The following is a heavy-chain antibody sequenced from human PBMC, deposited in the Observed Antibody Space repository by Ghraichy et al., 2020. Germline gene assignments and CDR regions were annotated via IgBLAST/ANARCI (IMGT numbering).Heavy chain of an antibody. J-gene: IGHJ4*02. D-gene: IGHD4-17*01. CDR3: AKDRVLEAYGDYVGY. CDR2: IRYDGSNK. CDR1: GFTFSSYG. Sequence: LSLTCAASGFTFSSYGMHWVRQAPGKGLEWVAFIRYDGSNKYYADSVKGRFTISRDNSKNTLYLQMNSLRAEDTAVYYCAKDRVLEAYGDYVGYWGQGTLVTVSS. V-gene: IGHV3-30*02.